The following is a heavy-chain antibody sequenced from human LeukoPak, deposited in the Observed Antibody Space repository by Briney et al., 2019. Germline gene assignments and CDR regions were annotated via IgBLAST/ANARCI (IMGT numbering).Heavy chain of an antibody. D-gene: IGHD4-17*01. Sequence: SETLSLTCTVSGGSISSSSYYWGWIRQPPGKGLEWIGSIYYSGSTYYNPSLKSRVTISVVTSKNQFSLKLSSVTAADTAVYYCARDRSPLHQGDYDYYYYYGMDVWGQGTTVTVSS. V-gene: IGHV4-39*07. CDR3: ARDRSPLHQGDYDYYYYYGMDV. CDR2: IYYSGST. CDR1: GGSISSSSYY. J-gene: IGHJ6*01.